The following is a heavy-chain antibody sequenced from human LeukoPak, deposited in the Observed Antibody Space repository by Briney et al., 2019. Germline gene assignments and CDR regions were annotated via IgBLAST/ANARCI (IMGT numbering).Heavy chain of an antibody. D-gene: IGHD5-24*01. V-gene: IGHV1-2*02. Sequence: GASVKLSCKASGSSFTVSNIRWLRLAPAQGLGRMGWANLNTDGANYAQELQGRVTMTKDTSISTAYRELRGLSSDDKAIYYCATLSRYHSDGYSSRGYTDYWGQGTQVTVSS. J-gene: IGHJ4*02. CDR2: ANLNTDGA. CDR3: ATLSRYHSDGYSSRGYTDY. CDR1: GSSFTVSN.